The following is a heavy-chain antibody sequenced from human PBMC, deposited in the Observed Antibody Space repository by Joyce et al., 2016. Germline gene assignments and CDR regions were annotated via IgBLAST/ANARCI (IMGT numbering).Heavy chain of an antibody. J-gene: IGHJ2*01. D-gene: IGHD1-14*01. CDR3: ARVPADWYFDL. CDR1: GFTFSSYN. Sequence: EVQLVESGGGLVQPGGSLRLSCAASGFTFSSYNVNWVRQAPGKGLGCVSYISFNSGTIKYAGSVGGRFTISRDNAKNSLYLQMNSLRDDDTAVYYCARVPADWYFDLWGRGTLVTVSS. CDR2: ISFNSGTI. V-gene: IGHV3-48*02.